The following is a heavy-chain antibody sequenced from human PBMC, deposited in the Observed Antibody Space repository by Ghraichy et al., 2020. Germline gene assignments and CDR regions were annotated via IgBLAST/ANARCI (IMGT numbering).Heavy chain of an antibody. Sequence: GESLNISCAASGFTFSDYAMAWVRQAPGKGLEWVARTNIVGANTFYANSVRGRFTISRDNSRNTLYLQMNNLRAEDTALYFCASLNRVIVNWGQGTLVTVSS. CDR3: ASLNRVIVN. CDR2: TNIVGANT. J-gene: IGHJ4*02. D-gene: IGHD2-21*01. V-gene: IGHV3-23*01. CDR1: GFTFSDYA.